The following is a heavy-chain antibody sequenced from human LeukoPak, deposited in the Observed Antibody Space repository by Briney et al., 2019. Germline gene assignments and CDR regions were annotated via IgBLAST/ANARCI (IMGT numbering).Heavy chain of an antibody. J-gene: IGHJ4*02. Sequence: GGSLRLSCAASGFTFSSYAMSWIRQAPGKGLEWVSYISSSGSTIYYADSVKGRFTISRDNAKNSLYLQMNSLRAEDTAVYYCARAWQWLAFDYWGQGTLVTVSS. CDR2: ISSSGSTI. CDR3: ARAWQWLAFDY. D-gene: IGHD6-19*01. V-gene: IGHV3-11*04. CDR1: GFTFSSYA.